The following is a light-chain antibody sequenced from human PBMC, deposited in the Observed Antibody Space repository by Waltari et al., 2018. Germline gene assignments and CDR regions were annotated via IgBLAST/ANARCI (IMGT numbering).Light chain of an antibody. V-gene: IGLV1-40*01. CDR2: NNS. CDR1: TSNIGAGYD. J-gene: IGLJ3*02. Sequence: QSILTQPPSVSGAPGHMVTISCSGGTSNIGAGYDVHWYQQLPGAAPKLLISNNSNRPAEVPDLFSGSRSATSASLAITGLQAEDEADYYCQSYDSGLSVWVFGGGTKLTVV. CDR3: QSYDSGLSVWV.